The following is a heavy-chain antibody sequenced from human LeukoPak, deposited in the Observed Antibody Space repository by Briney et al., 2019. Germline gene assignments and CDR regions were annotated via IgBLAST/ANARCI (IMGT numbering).Heavy chain of an antibody. CDR3: AKQPGSVVDSSGSLSRH. D-gene: IGHD3-22*01. CDR2: ISGSGAST. V-gene: IGHV3-23*01. CDR1: GFTFSSYA. J-gene: IGHJ4*02. Sequence: GGSLRLSCAASGFTFSSYAMSWVRQAPGKGLESVSTISGSGASTYYADSVKGRFTISRDNSKNTLYLQMNSLRAEDTAVYYCAKQPGSVVDSSGSLSRHWGQGTLVTVSS.